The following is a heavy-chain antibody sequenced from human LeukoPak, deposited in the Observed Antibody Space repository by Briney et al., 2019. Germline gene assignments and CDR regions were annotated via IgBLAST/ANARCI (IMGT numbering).Heavy chain of an antibody. D-gene: IGHD3-10*01. CDR1: GFMFRAYG. V-gene: IGHV3-30*18. CDR3: AKDSSSGSSYYFHGMDV. J-gene: IGHJ6*02. Sequence: GGSLRLSCAASGFMFRAYGMHWVRQAPGKGLEWLAVTSYDGGNTYYAASVKDRFTISRDNSNNTLDLQMNSLRAEDTAVYYCAKDSSSGSSYYFHGMDVWGQGTTVIVSS. CDR2: TSYDGGNT.